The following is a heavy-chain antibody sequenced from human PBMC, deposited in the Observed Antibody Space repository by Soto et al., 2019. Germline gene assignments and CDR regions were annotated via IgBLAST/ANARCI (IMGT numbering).Heavy chain of an antibody. Sequence: PSETLSLTCTVSGGSISSGAYYWSWIRQHPGKGLEWIGYIYYIGSPYYNPSLKSRVTISIDTSKNQFSLKLTSVTAADTAVYYCARGGPGFGELRWFDPCGQGTLVTVS. D-gene: IGHD3-10*01. V-gene: IGHV4-31*03. J-gene: IGHJ5*02. CDR2: IYYIGSP. CDR1: GGSISSGAYY. CDR3: ARGGPGFGELRWFDP.